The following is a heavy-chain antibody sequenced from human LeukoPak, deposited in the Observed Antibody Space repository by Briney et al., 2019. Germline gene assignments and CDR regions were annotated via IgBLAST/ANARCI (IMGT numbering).Heavy chain of an antibody. CDR2: ISAYNNNT. Sequence: GASVKVSCKASDYTFISYGITWVRQAPGQGLEWMGWISAYNNNTNYAQNLQGRVTMTTDTSTSTAYMELRSLRSDDTAVYYCARVYYYGSGSYYNFDYWGQGTLVTVSS. CDR3: ARVYYYGSGSYYNFDY. V-gene: IGHV1-18*01. D-gene: IGHD3-10*01. CDR1: DYTFISYG. J-gene: IGHJ4*02.